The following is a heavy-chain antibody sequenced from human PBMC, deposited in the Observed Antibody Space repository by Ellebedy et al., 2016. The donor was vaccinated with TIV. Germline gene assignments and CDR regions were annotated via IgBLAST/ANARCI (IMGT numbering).Heavy chain of an antibody. J-gene: IGHJ4*02. V-gene: IGHV3-11*03. D-gene: IGHD1-1*01. CDR3: VRGRAPTQS. Sequence: GGSLRLXXAASGFTFSDYYMSWIRQAPGEGLEFIAYISGRDKQTDYAESVRGRFTISRDNAKSSLYLQMNSLRAEDTAIYYCVRGRAPTQSWGQGTQVTVSS. CDR2: ISGRDKQT. CDR1: GFTFSDYY.